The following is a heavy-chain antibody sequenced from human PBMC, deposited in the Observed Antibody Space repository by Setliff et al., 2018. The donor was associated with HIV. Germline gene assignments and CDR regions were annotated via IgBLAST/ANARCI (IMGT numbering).Heavy chain of an antibody. CDR1: GDSMRTNY. CDR3: ARRSTVARGVDCFDL. J-gene: IGHJ4*02. D-gene: IGHD3-10*01. CDR2: VDYSGSS. Sequence: SETLSLTCSVSGDSMRTNYWTWIRQSPGKGLEWIGHVDYSGSSTYNPSLNSRVTLSIDTSKIQFSLRLSSVTAADTALYYCARRSTVARGVDCFDLWGQGTQVTVSS. V-gene: IGHV4-59*08.